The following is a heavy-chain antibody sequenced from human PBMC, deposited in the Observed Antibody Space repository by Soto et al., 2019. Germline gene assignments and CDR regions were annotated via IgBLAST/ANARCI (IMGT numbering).Heavy chain of an antibody. D-gene: IGHD3-3*02. CDR1: GGSFSGYY. CDR3: ARGRISPGYHYHYDMDV. J-gene: IGHJ6*01. Sequence: PSETLSLTCAVYGGSFSGYYWSWIRQPPGKGLEWIGQINHSGSTNYNPSLKSRVTISVDTSKNQFSLKPNSVTAADRAVYYCARGRISPGYHYHYDMDVWGQGTTVTVSS. V-gene: IGHV4-34*01. CDR2: INHSGST.